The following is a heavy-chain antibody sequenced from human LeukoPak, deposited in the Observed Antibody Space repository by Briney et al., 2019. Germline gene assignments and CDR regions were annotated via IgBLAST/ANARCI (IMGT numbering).Heavy chain of an antibody. J-gene: IGHJ3*02. CDR3: AKGDSGSYSRDAFDI. Sequence: PGGSLSLTCAASGFTFDDYAMHWVRQAPGKGLVWVSGISWNSVTIGYDDPVKGRFTISRDNAKNSLYLQMNSLRAEDTALYYCAKGDSGSYSRDAFDIWGQGTMVTVSS. D-gene: IGHD3-10*01. CDR1: GFTFDDYA. V-gene: IGHV3-9*01. CDR2: ISWNSVTI.